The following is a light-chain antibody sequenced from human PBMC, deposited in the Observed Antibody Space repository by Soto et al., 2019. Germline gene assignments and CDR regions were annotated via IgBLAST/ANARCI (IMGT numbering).Light chain of an antibody. J-gene: IGKJ5*01. CDR1: QSVSSSY. V-gene: IGKV3-20*01. Sequence: EIVLTQSPGTLSLSPGERATLSCRAIQSVSSSYLAWYQQKPGQAPRLLIYGASSRATGIPDRFSGSGSGTDLTLTISRLEPEDFAMYYCQQYGSSLSITFGQGTRLEIK. CDR2: GAS. CDR3: QQYGSSLSIT.